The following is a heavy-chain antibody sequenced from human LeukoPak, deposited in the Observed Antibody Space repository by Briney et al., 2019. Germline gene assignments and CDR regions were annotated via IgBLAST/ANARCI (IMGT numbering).Heavy chain of an antibody. J-gene: IGHJ2*01. Sequence: PGRSLRLSCAASGFTFDDYAMHWVRQAPGKGLEWVSGISWNSGSIGYADSVKGRFTISRDNAKNSLYLQMNSLRAEDTALYYCAKDGASAYYYDSSGNNYWYFDLWGRGTLVTVSS. CDR2: ISWNSGSI. CDR1: GFTFDDYA. V-gene: IGHV3-9*01. CDR3: AKDGASAYYYDSSGNNYWYFDL. D-gene: IGHD3-22*01.